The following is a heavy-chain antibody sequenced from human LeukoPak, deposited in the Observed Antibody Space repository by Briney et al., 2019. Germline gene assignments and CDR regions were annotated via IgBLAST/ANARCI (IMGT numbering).Heavy chain of an antibody. CDR3: ASPASEPASSGWYYFDH. Sequence: GASVRVSCKASGYTFTSYYMHWVRQAPGQGLEWIRIINPSIGSTTYAQKFQGRVTMTRDTSTSAVYMDLSSLSSEDTAVYYCASPASEPASSGWYYFDHWGQGTLVTVSS. CDR1: GYTFTSYY. V-gene: IGHV1-46*01. CDR2: INPSIGST. J-gene: IGHJ4*02. D-gene: IGHD6-19*01.